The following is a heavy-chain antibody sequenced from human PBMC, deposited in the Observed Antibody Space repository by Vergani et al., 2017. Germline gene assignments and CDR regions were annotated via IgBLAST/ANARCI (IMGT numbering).Heavy chain of an antibody. CDR1: GGSISSGGYY. CDR2: IYYSGST. D-gene: IGHD3-16*02. V-gene: IGHV4-31*03. J-gene: IGHJ4*02. CDR3: AGNMITFGGVIGGFDY. Sequence: VQLQESGPGLVKPSQTLSLPCTVSGGSISSGGYYRSWIRQHPGKGLEWIGYIYYSGSTYYNPSLKRRVTISVEASKNQFSLKLSSVTAADTAVYYCAGNMITFGGVIGGFDYWGQGTLVTVSS.